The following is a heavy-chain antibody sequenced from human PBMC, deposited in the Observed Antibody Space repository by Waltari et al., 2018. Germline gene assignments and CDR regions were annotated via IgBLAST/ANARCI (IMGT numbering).Heavy chain of an antibody. CDR3: AGRSGVFYYYGMDV. CDR2: YDPEDGET. Sequence: QVQLVQSGAEVKKPGASVKVSCKVSGYTLTELSMHWVRQAPGKGLEWMGGYDPEDGETSYAPKFQGRVTMTEDTSTDTAYMELSSLRSEDTAVYYCAGRSGVFYYYGMDVWGQGTTVTVSS. J-gene: IGHJ6*02. V-gene: IGHV1-24*01. CDR1: GYTLTELS. D-gene: IGHD7-27*01.